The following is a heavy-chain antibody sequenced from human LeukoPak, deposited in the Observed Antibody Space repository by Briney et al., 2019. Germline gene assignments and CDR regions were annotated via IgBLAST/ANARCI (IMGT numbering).Heavy chain of an antibody. CDR2: ISGSGGGT. D-gene: IGHD5-12*01. Sequence: GGSLRLSCTASGFTFSSYAMSWVRQAPGKGLEWVSTISGSGGGTYYTDSVKGRFTISRDNSKNTLNLQLSSLRAEETALYYCAKGVYSGYGPADYWGQGTLVTVSS. V-gene: IGHV3-23*01. CDR3: AKGVYSGYGPADY. CDR1: GFTFSSYA. J-gene: IGHJ4*02.